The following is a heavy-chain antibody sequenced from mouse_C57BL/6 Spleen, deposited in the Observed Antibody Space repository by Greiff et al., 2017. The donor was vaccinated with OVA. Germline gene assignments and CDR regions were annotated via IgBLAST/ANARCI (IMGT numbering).Heavy chain of an antibody. Sequence: EVQGVESGPELVKPGASVKISCKASGYSFTGYYMHWVKQSHGNILDWIGYIYPYNGVSSYNQKFKGKATLTVDKSSSTAYMELRSLTSEDSAVYYCARERGYGSSPFDDWGKGTTLTVSS. CDR3: ARERGYGSSPFDD. J-gene: IGHJ2*01. D-gene: IGHD1-1*01. CDR1: GYSFTGYY. V-gene: IGHV1-31*01. CDR2: IYPYNGVS.